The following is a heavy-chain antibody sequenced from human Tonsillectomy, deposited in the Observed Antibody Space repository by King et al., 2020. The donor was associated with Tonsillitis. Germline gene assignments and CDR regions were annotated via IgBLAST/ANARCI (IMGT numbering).Heavy chain of an antibody. CDR2: INPSGGGT. D-gene: IGHD3-10*01. J-gene: IGHJ5*02. Sequence: VQLVESGAEVKKPGASVKVSCKTSGYTFTNNYMHWVRQAPGQGLEWMGIINPSGGGTIYAQKFQGRVTMTRDTSTRTVYMELSSLRAEDTAVYYCARDGVPAPLPTNGFDPWGQGTLVTVSS. CDR1: GYTFTNNY. CDR3: ARDGVPAPLPTNGFDP. V-gene: IGHV1-46*01.